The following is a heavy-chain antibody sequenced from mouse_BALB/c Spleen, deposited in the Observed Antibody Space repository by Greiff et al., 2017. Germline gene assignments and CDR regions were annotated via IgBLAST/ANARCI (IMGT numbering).Heavy chain of an antibody. CDR1: GFTFSNYW. V-gene: IGHV6-6*02. CDR2: IRLKSNNYAT. J-gene: IGHJ3*01. Sequence: EVHLVESGGGLVQPGGSMKLSCVASGFTFSNYWMNWVRQSPEKGLEWVAEIRLKSNNYATHYAESVKGRFTISRDDSKSSVYLQMNNLRAEDTGIYYCTRRDYDGYYVGFAYWGQGTLVTVSA. D-gene: IGHD2-3*01. CDR3: TRRDYDGYYVGFAY.